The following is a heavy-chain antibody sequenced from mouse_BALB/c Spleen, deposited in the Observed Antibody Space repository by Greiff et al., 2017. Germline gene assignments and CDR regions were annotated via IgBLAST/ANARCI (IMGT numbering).Heavy chain of an antibody. V-gene: IGHV5-17*02. Sequence: EVMLVESGGGLVQPGGSRKLSCAASGFTFSSFGMHWVRQAPEKGLEWVAYISSGSSTIYYADTVKGRFTISRDNPKNTLFLQMTSLRSEDTAMYYCARDYDEAYYAMDYWGQGTSVTVSS. D-gene: IGHD2-4*01. CDR2: ISSGSSTI. CDR1: GFTFSSFG. J-gene: IGHJ4*01. CDR3: ARDYDEAYYAMDY.